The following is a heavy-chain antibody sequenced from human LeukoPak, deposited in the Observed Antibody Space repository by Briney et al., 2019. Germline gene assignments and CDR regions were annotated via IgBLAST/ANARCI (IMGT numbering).Heavy chain of an antibody. J-gene: IGHJ4*02. CDR3: ANNGGVAVAGSFDY. CDR2: ISGSGGIT. V-gene: IGHV3-23*01. CDR1: GFTFSSYA. Sequence: GGSLRLSCAASGFTFSSYAMSWVRQAPGKGLEWVSTISGSGGITYYADSVKGRFTISRDDSKNTLYLQMNSLRAEDTAVYYCANNGGVAVAGSFDYWGQGTLVTVSS. D-gene: IGHD6-19*01.